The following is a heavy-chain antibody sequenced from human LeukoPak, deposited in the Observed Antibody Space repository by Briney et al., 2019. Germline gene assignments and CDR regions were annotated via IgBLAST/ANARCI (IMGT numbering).Heavy chain of an antibody. Sequence: GGSLRLSCAASGFSFSSSWMHWVRQVPGKGLVWVSRINSDGINTSYADSVKGRFTISRDNAKNTLNLQMNSLRAEDTAVYYCATLPYYYDSSGSYYFDYWGQGTLVTVSS. V-gene: IGHV3-74*01. CDR2: INSDGINT. J-gene: IGHJ4*02. CDR3: ATLPYYYDSSGSYYFDY. D-gene: IGHD3-22*01. CDR1: GFSFSSSW.